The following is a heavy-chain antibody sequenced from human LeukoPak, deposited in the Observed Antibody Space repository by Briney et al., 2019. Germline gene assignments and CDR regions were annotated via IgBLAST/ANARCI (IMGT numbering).Heavy chain of an antibody. CDR2: INPSGGST. Sequence: ASVKVSCKASGYTFTSYYMHWVRQAPGQGLEWMGIINPSGGSTSYAQKFQGRVTMTRNTSISTAYMELSSLRSEGTAVYYCARVPRRGYCSGGSCYYFDYWGQGTLVTVSS. J-gene: IGHJ4*02. D-gene: IGHD2-15*01. V-gene: IGHV1-46*01. CDR3: ARVPRRGYCSGGSCYYFDY. CDR1: GYTFTSYY.